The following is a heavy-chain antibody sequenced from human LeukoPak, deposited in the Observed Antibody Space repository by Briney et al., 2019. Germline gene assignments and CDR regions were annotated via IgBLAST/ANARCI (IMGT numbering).Heavy chain of an antibody. CDR3: ARGHNSLSGVGDY. D-gene: IGHD1-14*01. CDR2: ISGDGGGT. V-gene: IGHV3-64*01. J-gene: IGHJ4*02. Sequence: GGSLRLSCAASGFXFSTYAINWVRQAPGKGLEYVSAISGDGGGTYYANSVKGRCTVSRDNSKNTLYLQMGSLRTEDMAVYYCARGHNSLSGVGDYWGQGTLVTVSS. CDR1: GFXFSTYA.